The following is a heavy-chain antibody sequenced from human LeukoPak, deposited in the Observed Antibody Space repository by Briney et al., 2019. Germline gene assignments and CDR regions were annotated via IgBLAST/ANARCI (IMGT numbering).Heavy chain of an antibody. Sequence: GGSLRLSCAASGFTFSSYAMHWVRQAPGKGLEWVAVISYDGSNKYYADSVKGRFTISRDNSKNTLYLQMNSQRAEDTAVYYCARGSRRFLEWENWFDPWGQGTLVTVSS. CDR1: GFTFSSYA. CDR2: ISYDGSNK. V-gene: IGHV3-30-3*01. CDR3: ARGSRRFLEWENWFDP. D-gene: IGHD3-3*01. J-gene: IGHJ5*02.